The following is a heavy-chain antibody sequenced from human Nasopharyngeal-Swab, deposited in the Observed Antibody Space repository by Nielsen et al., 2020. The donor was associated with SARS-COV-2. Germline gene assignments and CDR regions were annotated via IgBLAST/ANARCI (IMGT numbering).Heavy chain of an antibody. CDR1: GYTFTSYD. CDR2: NNPNSGGT. Sequence: SANVSCKASGYTFTSYDIYWVRQATGQGLEWMGRNNPNSGGTNYAQKFQGRVTMTRDTFISTAYMDLSRLRSDDTAVYYCARGPDSSGYNYYYYYMDVWGKGTTVTVSS. CDR3: ARGPDSSGYNYYYYYMDV. J-gene: IGHJ6*03. D-gene: IGHD3-22*01. V-gene: IGHV1-2*06.